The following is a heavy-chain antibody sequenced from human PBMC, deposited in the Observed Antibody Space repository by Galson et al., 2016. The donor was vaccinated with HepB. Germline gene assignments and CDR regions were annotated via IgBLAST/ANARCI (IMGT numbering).Heavy chain of an antibody. CDR2: IFSNDEK. J-gene: IGHJ4*02. CDR3: ARGLMLGYSYDELDS. Sequence: PALVKPTQTLTLICTVSGFSLSNPRMGVSWIRQPPGKALEWLAHIFSNDEKSYSTSLKNRLAIPRDTSKSQVVLTMTNMDPLDTATYYCARGLMLGYSYDELDSWGQGTLVTVSS. V-gene: IGHV2-26*01. D-gene: IGHD5-18*01. CDR1: GFSLSNPRMG.